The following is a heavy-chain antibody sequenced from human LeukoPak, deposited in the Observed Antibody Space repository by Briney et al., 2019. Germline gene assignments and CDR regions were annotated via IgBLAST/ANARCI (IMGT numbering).Heavy chain of an antibody. CDR2: ISSSSSYT. CDR1: GFTFSDYY. V-gene: IGHV3-11*06. D-gene: IGHD3-10*01. CDR3: ARGLTYYYGSGSSHDAFDI. Sequence: GGSLRLSCAASGFTFSDYYMSWIRQAPGKGLEWVSYISSSSSYTNYADSVKGRFTISRDNAKNSLYLQMDSLRAGDTAVYYCARGLTYYYGSGSSHDAFDIWGQGTMVTVSS. J-gene: IGHJ3*02.